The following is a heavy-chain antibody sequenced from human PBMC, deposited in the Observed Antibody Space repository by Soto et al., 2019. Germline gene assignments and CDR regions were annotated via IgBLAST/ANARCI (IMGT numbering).Heavy chain of an antibody. V-gene: IGHV1-69*01. Sequence: QVQLVQSGAEVKKPGSSGKVSCKASGGTFSSYSINWVRQAPGQGLEWMGEIIPIFGTANYAQKFQGRVTITADESTSTADMELSSLRSEDTAVYYCARDGGRHSGGIDYWGQGTLVTVSS. CDR1: GGTFSSYS. CDR3: ARDGGRHSGGIDY. CDR2: IIPIFGTA. D-gene: IGHD1-26*01. J-gene: IGHJ4*02.